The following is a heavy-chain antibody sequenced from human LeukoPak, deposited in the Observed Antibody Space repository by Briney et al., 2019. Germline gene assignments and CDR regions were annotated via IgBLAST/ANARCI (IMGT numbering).Heavy chain of an antibody. CDR2: IDHSGST. CDR1: GASISSSTYY. D-gene: IGHD6-13*01. V-gene: IGHV4-39*02. J-gene: IGHJ3*02. CDR3: ARSGQQLLFAFDI. Sequence: SETLSLTCTVSGASISSSTYYWGVTRQPPGEGLEWIGSIDHSGSTYYNPSLKSRVTISVDTSNNHFSLKLNSVTAADTAVYYCARSGQQLLFAFDIWGQGTMVTVSS.